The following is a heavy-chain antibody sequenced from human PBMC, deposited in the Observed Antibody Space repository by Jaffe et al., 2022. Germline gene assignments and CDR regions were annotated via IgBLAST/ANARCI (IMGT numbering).Heavy chain of an antibody. CDR2: INPSGGST. J-gene: IGHJ4*02. CDR1: GYTFTSYY. CDR3: ARDRRPPNWNDGGYFDY. D-gene: IGHD1-1*01. V-gene: IGHV1-46*01. Sequence: QVQLVQSGAEVKKPGASVKVSCKASGYTFTSYYMHWVRQAPGQGLEWMGIINPSGGSTSYAQKFQGRVTMTRDTSTSTVYMELSSLRSEDTAVYYCARDRRPPNWNDGGYFDYWGQGTLVTVSS.